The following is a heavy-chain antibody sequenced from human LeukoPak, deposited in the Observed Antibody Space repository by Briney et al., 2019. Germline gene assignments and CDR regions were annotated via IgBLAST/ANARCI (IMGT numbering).Heavy chain of an antibody. D-gene: IGHD3-22*01. CDR1: GFTFSSYA. J-gene: IGHJ5*02. CDR2: ISGSAGST. CDR3: AKVPGGFTMMGRFDP. V-gene: IGHV3-23*01. Sequence: GGSLRLSCAASGFTFSSYAMSWVRQAPGKGLEWVSAISGSAGSTYYADSVKGRFTISRDNSKNTLYLQMNSLRAEDTAVYYCAKVPGGFTMMGRFDPWGQGTLVTVSP.